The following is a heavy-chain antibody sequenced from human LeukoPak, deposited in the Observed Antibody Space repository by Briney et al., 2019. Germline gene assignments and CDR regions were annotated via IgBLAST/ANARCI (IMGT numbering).Heavy chain of an antibody. CDR3: ARSFRSSTSCYLPHDAFDI. CDR2: INWNGGST. CDR1: GFTFDDYG. Sequence: PGGSLRLSCAASGFTFDDYGMSWVRQAPGKGLEWVSGINWNGGSTGYADSVKGRFTISRDNAKNSLYLQMNSLRAEDTALYYCARSFRSSTSCYLPHDAFDIWGQGTMVTVSS. V-gene: IGHV3-20*04. D-gene: IGHD2-2*01. J-gene: IGHJ3*02.